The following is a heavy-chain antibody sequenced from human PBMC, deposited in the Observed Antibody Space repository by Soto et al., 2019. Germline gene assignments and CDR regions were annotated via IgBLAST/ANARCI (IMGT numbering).Heavy chain of an antibody. CDR3: ATAYYYDSSGYAFDI. CDR1: GDSVSSNSAA. D-gene: IGHD3-22*01. CDR2: TYYRSKWYN. Sequence: SQTLSSTCDISGDSVSSNSAAWNWIRQSPSGGLEWLGRTYYRSKWYNDYARSVKSRITINPDTSKNQFSLQLTSVTPEDTAVYYCATAYYYDSSGYAFDIWGQGTMVTVSS. J-gene: IGHJ3*02. V-gene: IGHV6-1*01.